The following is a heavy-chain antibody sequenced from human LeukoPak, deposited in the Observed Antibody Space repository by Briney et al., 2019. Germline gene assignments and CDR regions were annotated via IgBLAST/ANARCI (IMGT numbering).Heavy chain of an antibody. CDR1: GFTFRSYA. CDR3: AKGLISSSPRLDP. V-gene: IGHV3-23*01. Sequence: PGGSLRLSCAASGFTFRSYAMGWVRQALGKGLEWVSAISGSGGSTYYADSVKGRFTISRDNSKNTLCLQMNSLRAEDTAVYYCAKGLISSSPRLDPWGQGTLVTVSS. CDR2: ISGSGGST. D-gene: IGHD6-13*01. J-gene: IGHJ5*02.